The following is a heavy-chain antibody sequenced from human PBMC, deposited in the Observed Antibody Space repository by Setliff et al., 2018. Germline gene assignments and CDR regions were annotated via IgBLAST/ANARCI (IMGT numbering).Heavy chain of an antibody. J-gene: IGHJ4*02. V-gene: IGHV4-38-2*01. CDR2: IYRTGTT. D-gene: IGHD6-19*01. CDR1: GYSISSGYY. Sequence: SETLSLTCGVSGYSISSGYYWGWIRQPPGKGLEWIGSIYRTGTTHYNPSLKSRVTMSVDTSKNQFSLKLSSVTAADTAVYYCARHRAVAGAHYFDFWGQGTLVTVSS. CDR3: ARHRAVAGAHYFDF.